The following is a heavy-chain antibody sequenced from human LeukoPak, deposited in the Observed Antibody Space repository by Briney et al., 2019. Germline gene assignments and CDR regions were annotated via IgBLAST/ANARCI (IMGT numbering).Heavy chain of an antibody. CDR3: ETYSAFDI. CDR2: IKEDGGEI. J-gene: IGHJ3*02. D-gene: IGHD2-21*01. V-gene: IGHV3-7*02. Sequence: PGGSLRLSCAASGFTFSIYWTSWVRQAPGKGLEWVASIKEDGGEIYYVDSVKGRFTISRDNAKNSLYLQMNSLRAEDTAVYYCETYSAFDIWGHGTMVTVSS. CDR1: GFTFSIYW.